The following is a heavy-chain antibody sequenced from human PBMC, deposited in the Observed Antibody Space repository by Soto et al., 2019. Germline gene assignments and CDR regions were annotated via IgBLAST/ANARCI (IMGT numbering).Heavy chain of an antibody. Sequence: QVHLVESGGGVVQPGRSLTHSCTASGFAFSNYGIHWVRQAPGRGLEWVAVIWSDGTKKFYAGSVRGRFTISRDNSKNTIYLQMNSLRAEDTAVYYCARDWWEEPAGKETVSQFDYWGQGTLVTVSS. CDR3: ARDWWEEPAGKETVSQFDY. V-gene: IGHV3-33*01. CDR2: IWSDGTKK. CDR1: GFAFSNYG. J-gene: IGHJ4*02. D-gene: IGHD6-13*01.